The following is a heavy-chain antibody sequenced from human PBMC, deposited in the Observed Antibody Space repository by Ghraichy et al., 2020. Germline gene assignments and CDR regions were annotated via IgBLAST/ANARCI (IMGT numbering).Heavy chain of an antibody. D-gene: IGHD6-13*01. CDR1: GGSFSGYY. CDR3: ARGWGESSSFQSYGMDV. J-gene: IGHJ6*02. CDR2: INHSGST. Sequence: SETLSLTCAVYGGSFSGYYWSWIRQPPGKGLEWIGEINHSGSTNYNPSLKSRVTISVDTSKNQFSLKLSSVTAADTAVYYCARGWGESSSFQSYGMDVWGQGTTVTVSS. V-gene: IGHV4-34*01.